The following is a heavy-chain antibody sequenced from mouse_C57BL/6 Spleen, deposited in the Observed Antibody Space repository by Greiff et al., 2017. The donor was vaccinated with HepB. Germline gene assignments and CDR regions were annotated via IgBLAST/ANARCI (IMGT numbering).Heavy chain of an antibody. V-gene: IGHV5-17*01. CDR1: GFTFSDYG. D-gene: IGHD2-13*01. CDR2: ISSGSSTI. J-gene: IGHJ4*01. CDR3: ARGDYGPLYAMDY. Sequence: EVKLVESGGGLVKPGGSLKLSCAASGFTFSDYGMHWVRQAPEKGLEWVAYISSGSSTIYYADTVKGRFTISRDNAKNTLFLQMTSLRSEDTAMYYCARGDYGPLYAMDYWGQGTSVTVSS.